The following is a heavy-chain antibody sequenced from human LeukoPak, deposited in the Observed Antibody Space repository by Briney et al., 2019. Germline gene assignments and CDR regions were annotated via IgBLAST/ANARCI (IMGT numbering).Heavy chain of an antibody. J-gene: IGHJ4*02. D-gene: IGHD3-10*01. CDR2: ISYDGSNK. CDR3: ARGILRGGYYFDY. CDR1: GFTFSSYA. Sequence: PGGSLRLSCAASGFTFSSYAMHWVRQAPGKGLEWVAVISYDGSNKYYADSVKGRFTISRDNSKNTLNLQMNSLRAEDTAVYYCARGILRGGYYFDYWGQGTLVTVSS. V-gene: IGHV3-30*04.